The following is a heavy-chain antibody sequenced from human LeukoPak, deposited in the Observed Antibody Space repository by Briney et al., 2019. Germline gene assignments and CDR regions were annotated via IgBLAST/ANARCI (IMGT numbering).Heavy chain of an antibody. Sequence: ASVKVSCKASGYTFTSYGISWVRQAPGQGLEWMGWISAYNGNTNYAQKLQGRVTMTTDTSTSTAYMELRSLRSDDTAVYYCARDLGVAGRGYFDLWGRGTLVTVSS. CDR2: ISAYNGNT. CDR1: GYTFTSYG. D-gene: IGHD6-19*01. V-gene: IGHV1-18*01. CDR3: ARDLGVAGRGYFDL. J-gene: IGHJ2*01.